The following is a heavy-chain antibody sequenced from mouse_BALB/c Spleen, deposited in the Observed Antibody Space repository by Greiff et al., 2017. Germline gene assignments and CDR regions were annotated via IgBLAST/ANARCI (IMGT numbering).Heavy chain of an antibody. Sequence: EVQLVESGGGLVQPGGSLRLSCATSGFTFTDYYMSWVRQPPGKALEWLGFIRNKANGYTTEYSASVKGRFTISRDNSQSILYLQMNTLRAEDSATFYCARDKGAMEYWGKGTSVTVSS. CDR2: IRNKANGYTT. V-gene: IGHV7-3*02. CDR3: ARDKGAMEY. J-gene: IGHJ4*01. CDR1: GFTFTDYY.